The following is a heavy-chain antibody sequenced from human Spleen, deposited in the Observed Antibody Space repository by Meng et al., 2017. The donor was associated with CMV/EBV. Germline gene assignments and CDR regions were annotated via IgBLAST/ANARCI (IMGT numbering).Heavy chain of an antibody. J-gene: IGHJ5*01. Sequence: GESLKISCAASGFIFSDYTMNWVRLAPGKGLEWVSSISDDGDYTYYADSVKGQFSISRDNAKNSLYLQMSRLRAEDTALYYCARDSGYGGTPGWFDSWGQGTLVTVSS. CDR2: ISDDGDYT. D-gene: IGHD5-12*01. CDR3: ARDSGYGGTPGWFDS. V-gene: IGHV3-21*06. CDR1: GFIFSDYT.